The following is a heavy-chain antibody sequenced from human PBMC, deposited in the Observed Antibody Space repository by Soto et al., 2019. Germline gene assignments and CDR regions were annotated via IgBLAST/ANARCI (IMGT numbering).Heavy chain of an antibody. CDR3: ARVGSLSGYLDY. D-gene: IGHD3-22*01. V-gene: IGHV4-34*01. Sequence: SETLSLTCAVYGGSFSGYYWSWIRQPPGKGLEWIGGINHSGSTNYNPSLKSRVTTSVDTSRNQFSLKLSSVTAADTAVYYCARVGSLSGYLDYWGQGTLVTVSS. CDR1: GGSFSGYY. CDR2: INHSGST. J-gene: IGHJ4*02.